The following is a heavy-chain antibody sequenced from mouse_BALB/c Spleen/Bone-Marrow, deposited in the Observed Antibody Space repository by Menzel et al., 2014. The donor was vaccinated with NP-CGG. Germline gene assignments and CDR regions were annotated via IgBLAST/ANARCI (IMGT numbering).Heavy chain of an antibody. V-gene: IGHV1-84*02. J-gene: IGHJ2*01. CDR1: GYTFTDYY. CDR3: ARSPYYGNYDDY. CDR2: IYSGSGNT. D-gene: IGHD2-10*01. Sequence: QVQLQQSGPELVKPGASVKISCKASGYTFTDYYINWVKQKPGQGLEWIGWIYSGSGNTKYNEKFKGKATLTVDTSSSTAYMQLGSLTSEDTAVYFCARSPYYGNYDDYWGQGTTLTVSS.